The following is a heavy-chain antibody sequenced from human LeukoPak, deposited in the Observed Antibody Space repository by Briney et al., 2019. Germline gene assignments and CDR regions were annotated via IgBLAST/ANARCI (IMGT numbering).Heavy chain of an antibody. CDR1: GFTFSSYS. D-gene: IGHD2-15*01. V-gene: IGHV3-21*01. CDR2: ISSSSSYI. Sequence: GGSLRLSCAPSGFTFSSYSMNWVRQAPGKGLEWVSSISSSSSYIYYADPVKGRFTISRDNAKNSLYLQMNSLRAEDTAVYYCVVDLMIQWFDYWGQGTLVTVSS. J-gene: IGHJ4*02. CDR3: VVDLMIQWFDY.